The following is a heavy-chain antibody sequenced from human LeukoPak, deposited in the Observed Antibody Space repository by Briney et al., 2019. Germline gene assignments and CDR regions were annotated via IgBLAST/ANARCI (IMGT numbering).Heavy chain of an antibody. CDR2: ISAYNGNT. V-gene: IGHV1-18*01. D-gene: IGHD5-12*01. Sequence: ASVKVSCKASGYTFTSYGISWVRQAPGQGLEWMGWISAYNGNTNYAQKLQGRVTMTTDTSTSTAYMELRSLRSDDTAVYYCARHVPPPMVATFIFDYWGQGTLVTVSS. CDR3: ARHVPPPMVATFIFDY. J-gene: IGHJ4*02. CDR1: GYTFTSYG.